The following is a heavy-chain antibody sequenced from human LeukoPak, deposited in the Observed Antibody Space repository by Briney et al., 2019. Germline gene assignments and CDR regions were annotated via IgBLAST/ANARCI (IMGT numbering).Heavy chain of an antibody. CDR3: ARIPIVLITSGGY. V-gene: IGHV3-53*01. CDR1: GFTVSSNY. CDR2: IYSGGST. D-gene: IGHD3-22*01. J-gene: IGHJ4*02. Sequence: PGGSLRLSCAASGFTVSSNYMTWVRQAPGKGLEWLSVIYSGGSTYSADSVKGRYTISRDSSKDTLYLQMNSLRAEDTAVYYCARIPIVLITSGGYWGQGTLVTVSS.